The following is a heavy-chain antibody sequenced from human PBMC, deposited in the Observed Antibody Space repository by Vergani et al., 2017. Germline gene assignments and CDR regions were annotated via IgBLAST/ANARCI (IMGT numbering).Heavy chain of an antibody. V-gene: IGHV3-30-3*01. J-gene: IGHJ3*02. D-gene: IGHD6-19*01. Sequence: QVQLVESGGGVVQPGRSLRLSCAASGFTFSSYAMHWVRQAPGKGLEWVAIISYDGSNKYYADSVKGRFTISRDNSKTTLYLQMNSLRAEDTALYHCASSSGWYSDAFDIWGQGTMVTVSS. CDR1: GFTFSSYA. CDR3: ASSSGWYSDAFDI. CDR2: ISYDGSNK.